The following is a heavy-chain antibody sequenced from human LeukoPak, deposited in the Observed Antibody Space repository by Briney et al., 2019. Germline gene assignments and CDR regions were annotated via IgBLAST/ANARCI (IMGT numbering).Heavy chain of an antibody. CDR2: ISFDGKKT. D-gene: IGHD5-12*01. Sequence: GGSLRLSCTASGLTFSSYSIHWVRQAPGKGLEWVALISFDGKKTDYADSVKGRFTISRDNSKNTLYLQMNSLRAEDTAVYYCARVLWYSGYGGGYYFDYWGQGTLVTVSS. V-gene: IGHV3-30*04. J-gene: IGHJ4*02. CDR3: ARVLWYSGYGGGYYFDY. CDR1: GLTFSSYS.